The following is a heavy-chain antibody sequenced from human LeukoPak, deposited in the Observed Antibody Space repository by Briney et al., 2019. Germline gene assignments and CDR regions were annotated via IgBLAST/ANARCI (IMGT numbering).Heavy chain of an antibody. CDR1: GGSFSGYY. J-gene: IGHJ4*02. CDR3: ARRTGYCGGDCSDYFDY. CDR2: VNHSGST. D-gene: IGHD2-21*02. Sequence: SETLSLTCAVYGGSFSGYYWSWIRQPPGKGLEWIGEVNHSGSTNYNPSLKSRVTISVDTSKNQFSLKLSSVTAADTAVYYCARRTGYCGGDCSDYFDYWGQGTLVTVSS. V-gene: IGHV4-34*01.